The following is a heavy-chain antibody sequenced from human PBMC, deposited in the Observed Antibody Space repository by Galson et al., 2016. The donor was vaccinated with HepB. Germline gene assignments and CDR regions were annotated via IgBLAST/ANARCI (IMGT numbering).Heavy chain of an antibody. J-gene: IGHJ4*02. CDR3: ARGGYYDSSGSLRY. CDR2: INPTGGST. CDR1: GYTFTRYY. V-gene: IGHV1-46*01. D-gene: IGHD3-22*01. Sequence: SVKVSCKASGYTFTRYYIHWVRQAPGQGLEWMGIINPTGGSTKDAPKFQGRVTMTRDTSTSTVYMELSSLRSEDTAVYICARGGYYDSSGSLRYWGQGTLVTVSS.